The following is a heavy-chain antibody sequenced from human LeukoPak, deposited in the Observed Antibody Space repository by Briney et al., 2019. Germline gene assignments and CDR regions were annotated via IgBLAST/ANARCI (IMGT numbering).Heavy chain of an antibody. CDR3: ARQVAYTSGRTFDF. J-gene: IGHJ4*02. D-gene: IGHD6-19*01. CDR2: IHPGDSEI. Sequence: GESLKISCKGSGYSFTTYWIGWVRQMPGKGLELMGIIHPGDSEIRYSPSFQGQVTISADKSISTAYLQWSSLKASDTAMYYCARQVAYTSGRTFDFWGQGTLVTVSS. V-gene: IGHV5-51*01. CDR1: GYSFTTYW.